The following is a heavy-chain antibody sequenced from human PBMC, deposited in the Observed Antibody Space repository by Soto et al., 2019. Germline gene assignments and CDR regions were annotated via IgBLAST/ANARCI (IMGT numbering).Heavy chain of an antibody. CDR2: IYSGGST. CDR3: AREYRSSSAFGY. Sequence: GESLKISCAASGFTVSSNYMSWVRQAPGKGLEWVSVIYSGGSTYYADSVKGRFTISGDNSKNTLYLQMNSLRAEDTAVYYCAREYRSSSAFGYWGQGTLVTVSS. CDR1: GFTVSSNY. D-gene: IGHD6-13*01. V-gene: IGHV3-53*01. J-gene: IGHJ4*02.